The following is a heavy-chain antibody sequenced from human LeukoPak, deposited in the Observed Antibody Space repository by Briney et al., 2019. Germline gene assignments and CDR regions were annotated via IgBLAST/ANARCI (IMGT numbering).Heavy chain of an antibody. CDR1: GFIFGRYW. D-gene: IGHD4-17*01. CDR3: ASVAHDYVDSGPDY. CDR2: VNSDGSHT. J-gene: IGHJ4*02. V-gene: IGHV3-74*01. Sequence: PGGSLRLSCVASGFIFGRYWMHWVRQAPGKGLVWVSRVNSDGSHTTYADSVKRRFTISRDNVKNTVYLQINSLRADETAVYYCASVAHDYVDSGPDYWGQGTPVTVPS.